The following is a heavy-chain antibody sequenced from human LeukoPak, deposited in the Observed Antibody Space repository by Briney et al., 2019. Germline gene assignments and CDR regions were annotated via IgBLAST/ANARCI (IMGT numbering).Heavy chain of an antibody. D-gene: IGHD3-10*01. CDR3: ARQVLEFGELLWEYYYGMDV. CDR1: GFTFSSYS. J-gene: IGHJ6*02. V-gene: IGHV3-48*02. Sequence: GGSLRLSCAASGFTFSSYSMNWVRQAPGKGLEWVSYISSSSSTIYYADSVKGRFTISRDNAKNSLYLQMNSLRDEDTAVYYCARQVLEFGELLWEYYYGMDVWGQGTTVTVS. CDR2: ISSSSSTI.